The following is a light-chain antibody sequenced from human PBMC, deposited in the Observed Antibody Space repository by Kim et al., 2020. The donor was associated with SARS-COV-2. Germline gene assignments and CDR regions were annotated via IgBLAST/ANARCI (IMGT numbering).Light chain of an antibody. CDR3: QQHNNWPIT. V-gene: IGKV3-11*01. CDR2: YAS. CDR1: QSVSSY. J-gene: IGKJ4*01. Sequence: EIVLTQSPATLSLSPGERATISCRASQSVSSYLAWYQQRPGQAPRLLISYASNRATGIPARFSGSGSGTDFTLTISSLEPEDSAVYYCQQHNNWPITFGGGTKVEIK.